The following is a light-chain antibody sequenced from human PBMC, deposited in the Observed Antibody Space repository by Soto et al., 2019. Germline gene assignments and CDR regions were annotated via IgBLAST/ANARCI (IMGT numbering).Light chain of an antibody. CDR3: QKYNNWPRT. CDR1: QSITTN. CDR2: DAS. V-gene: IGKV3-15*01. J-gene: IGKJ1*01. Sequence: IVMTQSPDTLSVSPGGRATLSCRTSQSITTNLAWYQQKPGQAPRLLISDASTRATGIPARFSGSGSETEFTLTIRSLHSEDFAVYYCQKYNNWPRTCGPGTKV.